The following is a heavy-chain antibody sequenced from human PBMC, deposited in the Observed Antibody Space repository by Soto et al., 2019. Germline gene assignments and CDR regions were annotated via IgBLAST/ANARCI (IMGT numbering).Heavy chain of an antibody. CDR3: VKILQYSYGLPH. V-gene: IGHV3-64*01. Sequence: GGSLRLSCAASGFTFSNYAMHWVRQAPGKGLEYVSVISSNGGSTYYANSVKGRFTISRDNSKNTLYLQMGSLRADDTAVYYCVKILQYSYGLPHWGQGTLVTVSS. J-gene: IGHJ4*02. D-gene: IGHD5-18*01. CDR2: ISSNGGST. CDR1: GFTFSNYA.